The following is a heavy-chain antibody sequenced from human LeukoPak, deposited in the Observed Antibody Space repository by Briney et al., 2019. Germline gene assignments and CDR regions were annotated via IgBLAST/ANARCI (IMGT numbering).Heavy chain of an antibody. CDR1: GFTFSSYW. J-gene: IGHJ5*01. Sequence: PGGSLRLSCAASGFTFSSYWMHWVRQAPGKGLVWVSRINSDGGGTIYADSVRGRFTISRDNAKNTLYLQVNSLRAEDTAVYYCARTEGTVAYDSWGQGTLVTVSS. V-gene: IGHV3-74*01. CDR3: ARTEGTVAYDS. CDR2: INSDGGGT. D-gene: IGHD4-23*01.